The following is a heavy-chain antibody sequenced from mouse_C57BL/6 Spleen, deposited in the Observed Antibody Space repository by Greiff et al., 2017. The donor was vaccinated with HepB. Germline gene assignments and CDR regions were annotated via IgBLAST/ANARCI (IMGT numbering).Heavy chain of an antibody. Sequence: EVNLVESGGGLVKPGGSLKLSCAASGFTFSSYAMSWVRQTPEKRLEWVATISDGGSYTYYPDNVKGRFTISRDNAKNNLYLQMSHLKSEDTAMYYGARDLGIYYYGSSYVGFAYWGQGTLVTVSA. CDR1: GFTFSSYA. CDR2: ISDGGSYT. CDR3: ARDLGIYYYGSSYVGFAY. D-gene: IGHD1-1*01. J-gene: IGHJ3*01. V-gene: IGHV5-4*01.